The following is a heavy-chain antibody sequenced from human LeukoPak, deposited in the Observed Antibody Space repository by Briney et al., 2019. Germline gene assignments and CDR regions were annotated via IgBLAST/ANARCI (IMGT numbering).Heavy chain of an antibody. V-gene: IGHV3-21*01. CDR3: ARVVAAQYYYYGMDV. D-gene: IGHD2-15*01. CDR2: ISSSSSYI. Sequence: GGSLRLSCAASGFTFSSYSMNWVRQAPGKGLEWVLSISSSSSYIYYADSVKGRFTISRDNAKNSLYLQMNSLRAEDTAVYYCARVVAAQYYYYGMDVWGKGTTVTVSS. J-gene: IGHJ6*04. CDR1: GFTFSSYS.